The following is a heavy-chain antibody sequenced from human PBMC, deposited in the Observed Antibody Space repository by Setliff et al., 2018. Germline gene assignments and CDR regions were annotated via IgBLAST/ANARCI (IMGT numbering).Heavy chain of an antibody. CDR3: AKFARDSLRSAFDI. CDR2: INSDGSST. V-gene: IGHV3-74*01. Sequence: GGSLRLSCAASGFTFSSYWMYWVRQAPGKGLVWVSRINSDGSSTTYADSVKGRFTISRDNSKNTLYLQMNSLRAEDTAVYYCAKFARDSLRSAFDIWGQGTMVTVSS. J-gene: IGHJ3*02. D-gene: IGHD2-21*02. CDR1: GFTFSSYW.